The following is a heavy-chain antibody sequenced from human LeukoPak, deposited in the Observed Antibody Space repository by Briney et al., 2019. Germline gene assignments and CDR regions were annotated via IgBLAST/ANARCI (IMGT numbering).Heavy chain of an antibody. Sequence: PGGSLRLSCAASGFTFTSYWMHWVRHAPGKGLGWVSLVETDGSGSTSADSVRVRFTISRDNATNTVYPQLNILRLEDTAVYYCVRDFPHNWFYSWGQGTLVTVSS. CDR1: GFTFTSYW. CDR3: VRDFPHNWFYS. J-gene: IGHJ5*01. CDR2: VETDGSGS. V-gene: IGHV3-74*01.